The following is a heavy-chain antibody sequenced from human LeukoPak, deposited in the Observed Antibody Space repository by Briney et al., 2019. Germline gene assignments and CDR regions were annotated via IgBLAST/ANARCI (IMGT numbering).Heavy chain of an antibody. Sequence: GGSLRLSCAASGFTFSSYWMSWVRQAPGKGLEWVAIIKQDGGEKYYVDSVKGRFTISRDNAKNSLYLQMNSLRAEDTAVYYCVRGFTYGTDCFDYWGQGTLVTVSS. CDR2: IKQDGGEK. D-gene: IGHD2-8*01. CDR1: GFTFSSYW. CDR3: VRGFTYGTDCFDY. V-gene: IGHV3-7*04. J-gene: IGHJ4*02.